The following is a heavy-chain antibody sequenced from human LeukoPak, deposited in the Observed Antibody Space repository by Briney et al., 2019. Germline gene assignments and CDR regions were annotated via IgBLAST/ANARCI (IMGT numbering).Heavy chain of an antibody. D-gene: IGHD4/OR15-4a*01. CDR1: GYTFTSYD. CDR2: IYPGDSDT. J-gene: IGHJ4*02. Sequence: GASVKVSCKASGYTFTSYDFNWVRQAPGQGLEWVGIIYPGDSDTRYSPPFQGQVTISADKSISTAYLQGSSLKASDTAMYYCARRGGGANPWSYFDYWGQGTLVTVSS. CDR3: ARRGGGANPWSYFDY. V-gene: IGHV5-51*01.